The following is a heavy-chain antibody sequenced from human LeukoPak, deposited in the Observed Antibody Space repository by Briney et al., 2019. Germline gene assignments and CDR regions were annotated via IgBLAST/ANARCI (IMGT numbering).Heavy chain of an antibody. CDR3: ARDRSRATTGAFDI. CDR2: ISAYNGNT. CDR1: GYAFTSYG. V-gene: IGHV1-18*01. J-gene: IGHJ3*02. Sequence: ASVKVSCKASGYAFTSYGISWVRQAPGQGLEWMGWISAYNGNTNYAQKLQGRVNMTTDTSTSTAYMELRSLRSDDTAAYYCARDRSRATTGAFDIWGQGTMVTVSS. D-gene: IGHD1-26*01.